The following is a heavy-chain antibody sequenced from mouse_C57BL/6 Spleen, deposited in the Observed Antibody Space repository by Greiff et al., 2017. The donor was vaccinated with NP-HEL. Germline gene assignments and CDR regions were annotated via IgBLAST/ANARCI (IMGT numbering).Heavy chain of an antibody. CDR2: ILPGSGST. V-gene: IGHV1-9*01. J-gene: IGHJ1*03. CDR3: ARIFSDYYGSSYDWYFDV. CDR1: GYTFTGYW. Sequence: QVQLKESGAELMKPGASVKLSCKATGYTFTGYWIEWVKQRPGHGLEWIGEILPGSGSTNYNEKFKGKATFTADTSSNTAYMQLSSLTTEDSAIYYCARIFSDYYGSSYDWYFDVWGTGTTVTVSS. D-gene: IGHD1-1*01.